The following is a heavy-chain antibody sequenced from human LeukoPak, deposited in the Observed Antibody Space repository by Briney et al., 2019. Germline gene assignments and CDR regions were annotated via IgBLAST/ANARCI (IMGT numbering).Heavy chain of an antibody. D-gene: IGHD2-15*01. V-gene: IGHV3-72*01. J-gene: IGHJ4*02. CDR2: TGNRSKSYST. CDR3: ARAVVGSGFDC. CDR1: GFISCDNY. Sequence: QPGGSLRLSCVASGFISCDNYIDWVRQAPGKGREWVGRTGNRSKSYSTQYAASVRGRFIILSDDSKHSLYLQMNSLKNEDTGVYYCARAVVGSGFDCWGQGSLVSVSS.